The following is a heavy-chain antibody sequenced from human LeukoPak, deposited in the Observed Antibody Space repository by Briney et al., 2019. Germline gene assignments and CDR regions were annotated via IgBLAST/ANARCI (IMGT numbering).Heavy chain of an antibody. J-gene: IGHJ2*01. CDR1: GGSFSDYA. V-gene: IGHV4-34*01. Sequence: SETLSLTCAVYGGSFSDYAWTWIRQPPGKGLEWIGEINHRGGTNHNPSLMSRVIMSVDTSKNQFSLKLSSVTAADSAVYYCARAARQGFTMIVVPFFYFDLWGRGTLVTVSS. D-gene: IGHD3-22*01. CDR3: ARAARQGFTMIVVPFFYFDL. CDR2: INHRGGT.